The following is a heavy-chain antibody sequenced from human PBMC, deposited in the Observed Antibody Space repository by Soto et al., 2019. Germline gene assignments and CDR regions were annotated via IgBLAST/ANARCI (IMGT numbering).Heavy chain of an antibody. J-gene: IGHJ6*02. Sequence: GGSLRLSCVASGFSVSEFDIHLVRQPPGKGLEWMAFMWFDGSTKYYADSVKGRFAISRDISKNTVYLQTNSLRAADTAVFFCARGPKRAASGSKTKTTYYDYGMDVWGQGTTVTVSS. CDR1: GFSVSEFD. CDR3: ARGPKRAASGSKTKTTYYDYGMDV. D-gene: IGHD3-16*01. V-gene: IGHV3-33*01. CDR2: MWFDGSTK.